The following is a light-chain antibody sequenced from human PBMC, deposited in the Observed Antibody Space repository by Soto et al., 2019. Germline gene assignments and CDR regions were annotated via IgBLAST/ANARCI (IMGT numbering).Light chain of an antibody. J-gene: IGLJ1*01. CDR1: SSNVGSNY. Sequence: QSVLTQPPSASGTPGQRVTISCSGSSSNVGSNYVYWYQQLPGTAPKLLIYRNNQRPSGVPDRFSGSKSGTSASLAISALRSEDEADYYCAAWDASLSHVFGTGTKLTVL. CDR3: AAWDASLSHV. V-gene: IGLV1-47*01. CDR2: RNN.